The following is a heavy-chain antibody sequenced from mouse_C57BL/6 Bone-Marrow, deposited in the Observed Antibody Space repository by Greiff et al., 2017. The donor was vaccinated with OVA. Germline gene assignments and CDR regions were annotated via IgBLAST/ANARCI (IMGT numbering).Heavy chain of an antibody. CDR3: VRRNFMDY. J-gene: IGHJ4*01. CDR1: GFSFNTYA. V-gene: IGHV10-1*01. Sequence: EAGGGLVQPTGSLKLSCAASGFSFNTYAMNWVRQAPGKGLEWVARIRSKSNNYATYYADSVKDRFTISRDDSESMLYLQMNNLKTEDTAMYYCVRRNFMDYWGQGTSVTVSS. CDR2: IRSKSNNYAT.